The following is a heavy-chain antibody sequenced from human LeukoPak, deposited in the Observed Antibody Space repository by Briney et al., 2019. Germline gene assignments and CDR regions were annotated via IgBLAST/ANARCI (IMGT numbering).Heavy chain of an antibody. J-gene: IGHJ4*02. CDR2: IKSKTDGGTT. Sequence: GGSLRLSCAASGFTFSNAWMNWVRQAPGKGLEWVGRIKSKTDGGTTDYAAPVKGRFTISRDDSKNTLYLQMNSLKTEDTAVYYCMLAGTRGGDYFDYWGQETLVTVSS. CDR3: MLAGTRGGDYFDY. D-gene: IGHD2-15*01. CDR1: GFTFSNAW. V-gene: IGHV3-15*07.